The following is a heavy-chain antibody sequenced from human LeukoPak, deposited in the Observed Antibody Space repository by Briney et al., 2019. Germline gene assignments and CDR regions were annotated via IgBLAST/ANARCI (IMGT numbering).Heavy chain of an antibody. V-gene: IGHV3-33*01. Sequence: GGSLRLSCAVSGFSFYTYGIHWVRHAPGKGLEWVAVIWNDGSNKYYADSVKGRFTISRDNSKNTLYLQMNSLRTEDTAVYFCATEVKAAAGINTGSYYYNGMDVWGQGTTVTVSS. CDR3: ATEVKAAAGINTGSYYYNGMDV. CDR2: IWNDGSNK. CDR1: GFSFYTYG. J-gene: IGHJ6*02. D-gene: IGHD6-13*01.